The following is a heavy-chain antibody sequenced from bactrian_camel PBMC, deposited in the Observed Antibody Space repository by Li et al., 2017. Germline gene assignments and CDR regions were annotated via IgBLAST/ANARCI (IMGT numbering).Heavy chain of an antibody. CDR1: GVTFNTDW. CDR2: IYSGGSTT. V-gene: IGHV3S25*01. CDR3: VGQGSRWLDLGY. Sequence: QLVESGGGLVQPGGSLRLSCAASGVTFNTDWMYWVRQAPGKGLEWISTIYSGGSTTNYADSVKDRFTISRDNSENTVYLQMSSLTPEDTAVYYCVGQGSRWLDLGYWGQGTQVTVS. D-gene: IGHD6*01. J-gene: IGHJ6*01.